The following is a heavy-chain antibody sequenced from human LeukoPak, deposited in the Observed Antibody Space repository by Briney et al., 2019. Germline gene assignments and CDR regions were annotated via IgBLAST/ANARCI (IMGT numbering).Heavy chain of an antibody. D-gene: IGHD6-19*01. Sequence: PGESLRLSCAASGFTFSDYSMNWVRQAPGKGLEWVSSISSSSSYIFYADSVRGRFSISRDNAKNSLYLQMNSLRAEDTALYYCATAGSDSGWYEYYFDYWGQGTLVTVSS. CDR2: ISSSSSYI. CDR3: ATAGSDSGWYEYYFDY. V-gene: IGHV3-21*04. CDR1: GFTFSDYS. J-gene: IGHJ4*02.